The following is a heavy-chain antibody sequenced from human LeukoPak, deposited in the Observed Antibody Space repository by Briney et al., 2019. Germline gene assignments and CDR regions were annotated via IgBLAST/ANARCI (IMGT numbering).Heavy chain of an antibody. CDR3: ARDLAVPGTARGY. CDR2: INTNTGNP. J-gene: IGHJ4*02. CDR1: GYTFSAYD. Sequence: ASVKVSCKASGYTFSAYDISWMRQAPGQGLEWMGGINTNTGNPTYAQDFTGRFVFSLDSSVTTAYLQIDSLQADDTAVYFCARDLAVPGTARGYWGQGTLVTVSS. D-gene: IGHD6-19*01. V-gene: IGHV7-4-1*01.